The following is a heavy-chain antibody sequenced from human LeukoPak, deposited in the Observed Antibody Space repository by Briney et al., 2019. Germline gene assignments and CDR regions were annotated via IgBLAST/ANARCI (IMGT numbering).Heavy chain of an antibody. CDR1: GFTFSSYE. J-gene: IGHJ4*02. V-gene: IGHV3-48*03. Sequence: PGGSLRLSCAASGFTFSSYEMNWVRQAPGKGLEWVSYISSSGSTIYYADSVKGRFTISRDNAKNSLYLQMNSLRAEDTAVYYCARDSVRDGYNPRDLDYWGQGTLVTVSS. CDR3: ARDSVRDGYNPRDLDY. D-gene: IGHD5-24*01. CDR2: ISSSGSTI.